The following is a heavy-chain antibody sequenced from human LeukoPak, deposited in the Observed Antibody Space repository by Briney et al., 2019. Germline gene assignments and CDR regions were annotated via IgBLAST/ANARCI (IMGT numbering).Heavy chain of an antibody. J-gene: IGHJ4*02. CDR2: ITASGTAM. CDR3: ASSGSYRFDY. CDR1: GFTFSSYA. D-gene: IGHD1-26*01. V-gene: IGHV3-48*02. Sequence: GGSLRLSCAASGFTFSSYAMSWVRQAPGMGLEWVSHITASGTAMFYADSVKGRFTISRDNAKNSLYLQMNSLRDEDTAVYYCASSGSYRFDYWGQGTLVTVSS.